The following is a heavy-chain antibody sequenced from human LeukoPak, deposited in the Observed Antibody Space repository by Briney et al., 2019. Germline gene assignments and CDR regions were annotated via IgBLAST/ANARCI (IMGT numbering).Heavy chain of an antibody. CDR2: IWYDGSNK. CDR1: GGSFSGYY. D-gene: IGHD6-19*01. V-gene: IGHV3-33*08. J-gene: IGHJ4*02. CDR3: ARLAVAGRMGYFDY. Sequence: LSLTCAVYGGSFSGYYWSWVRQAPGKGLEWVAVIWYDGSNKYYADSVKGRLTISRNNSKNTLYLQMNSLRAEDTAVYYCARLAVAGRMGYFDYWGQGTLVTVSS.